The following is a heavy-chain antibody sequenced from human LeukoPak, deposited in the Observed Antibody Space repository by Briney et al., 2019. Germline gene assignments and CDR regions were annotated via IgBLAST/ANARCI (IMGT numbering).Heavy chain of an antibody. J-gene: IGHJ4*02. CDR3: TGYCSSTSCPTTFDY. V-gene: IGHV3-73*01. CDR2: IRSKANSYAT. D-gene: IGHD2-2*01. CDR1: GFTFSGSA. Sequence: GGSLKHSCAASGFTFSGSAMHWVRQASGKGLEWVGRIRSKANSYATAYAASVKGRFTISRDDSKNTAYLQMNSLKTEDTAVYYCTGYCSSTSCPTTFDYWGQGTLVTVSS.